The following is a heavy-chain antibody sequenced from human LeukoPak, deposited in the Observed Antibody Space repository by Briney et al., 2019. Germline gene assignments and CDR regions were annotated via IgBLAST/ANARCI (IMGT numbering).Heavy chain of an antibody. CDR1: GFTFSDYY. Sequence: GGSLRLSCAASGFTFSDYYMSWIRQAPGKGLEWVSYISRSGSTIYYADSVKGRFTISRDNAKNSLYLQMNSLRAEDTAVYYCARANYDFWSNYYYYMDLWGKGTTVTVSS. CDR2: ISRSGSTI. CDR3: ARANYDFWSNYYYYMDL. D-gene: IGHD3-3*01. V-gene: IGHV3-11*01. J-gene: IGHJ6*03.